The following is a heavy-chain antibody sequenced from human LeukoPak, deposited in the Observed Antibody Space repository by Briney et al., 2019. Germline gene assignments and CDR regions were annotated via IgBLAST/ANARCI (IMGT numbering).Heavy chain of an antibody. CDR1: GYTFTSYD. V-gene: IGHV1-8*01. D-gene: IGHD2-15*01. CDR3: ARGRRGRVLYYYGMDV. CDR2: MNPNSGNT. J-gene: IGHJ6*02. Sequence: ASVKVSCKASGYTFTSYDINWVRQATGQGLEWMGWMNPNSGNTGYAQKFQGRVTMTRNTSISTAYMELSSLRSEDTAVYYCARGRRGRVLYYYGMDVWGQGTTVTVSS.